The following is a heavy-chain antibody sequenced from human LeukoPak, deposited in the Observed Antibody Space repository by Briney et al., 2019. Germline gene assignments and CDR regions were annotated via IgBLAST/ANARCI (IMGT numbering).Heavy chain of an antibody. CDR1: GGSISSYY. CDR3: ARGGSYYLNFDY. V-gene: IGHV4-59*12. D-gene: IGHD1-26*01. CDR2: IFYSGST. Sequence: SETLSLTCTVSGGSISSYYWSWIRQPPGKGLEWIGYIFYSGSTNYNPSLKSRVTISVDTSKNQFSLKLSSVTAADTAVYYCARGGSYYLNFDYWGQGTLVTVSS. J-gene: IGHJ4*02.